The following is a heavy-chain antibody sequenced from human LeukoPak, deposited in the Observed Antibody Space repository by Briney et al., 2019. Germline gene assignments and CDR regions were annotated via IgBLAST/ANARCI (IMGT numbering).Heavy chain of an antibody. J-gene: IGHJ4*02. CDR2: IYYSGST. V-gene: IGHV4-59*08. D-gene: IGHD6-19*01. CDR1: GGSISSYY. Sequence: SETLSLTCTVSGGSISSYYWSWIRQPPGKGLEWIGYIYYSGSTNYNPSLKSRLTISIDTPKNQFSLKLSSVTAADTAVYYCARQNSYSSGWYFEYWGQGTLVTVSS. CDR3: ARQNSYSSGWYFEY.